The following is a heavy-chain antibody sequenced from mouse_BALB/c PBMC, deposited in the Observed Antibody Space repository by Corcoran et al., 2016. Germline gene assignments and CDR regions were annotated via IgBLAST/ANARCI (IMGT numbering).Heavy chain of an antibody. Sequence: VQLVESGGGVVQPGRSLRLSCAASGFTFSSYGMHWVRQAPGKGLEWVAVISYDGSNKYYADSVKGRFTISRDNSKNTLYLQMNSLRAEDTAVYYCAKIWGENHDYMESGDNWFDPWGQGTLVTVSS. CDR2: ISYDGSNK. J-gene: IGHJ4*01. CDR1: GFTFSSYG. D-gene: IGHD1-2*01. V-gene: IGHV5-17*01. CDR3: AKIWGENHDYMESGDNWFDP.